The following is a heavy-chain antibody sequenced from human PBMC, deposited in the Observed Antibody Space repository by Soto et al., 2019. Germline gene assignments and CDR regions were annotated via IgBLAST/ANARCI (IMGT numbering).Heavy chain of an antibody. Sequence: GGSLILSCAASGFTFSSYAMSWVRQAPGKGLEWVSAISGSGGSTYYADSVKGRFTISRDNSKNTLYLQMNSLRAEDTAVYYCAKLITRLGLEYFQHWGQGILVTVSS. CDR2: ISGSGGST. V-gene: IGHV3-23*01. J-gene: IGHJ1*01. D-gene: IGHD3-10*01. CDR3: AKLITRLGLEYFQH. CDR1: GFTFSSYA.